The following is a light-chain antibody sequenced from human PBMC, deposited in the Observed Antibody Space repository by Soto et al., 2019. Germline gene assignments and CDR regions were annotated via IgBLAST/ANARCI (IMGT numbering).Light chain of an antibody. CDR2: DAS. CDR1: QSIRSW. V-gene: IGKV1-5*01. Sequence: DIQMTQSPSTLSASVGDRVTITCRASQSIRSWLAWYQQKPGKAPKLLIHDASTLESGVPSRFSGSGYGTEFTLTISSLQPDDFGTYYCQQYHGYSRTFGQGTKVDIK. J-gene: IGKJ2*01. CDR3: QQYHGYSRT.